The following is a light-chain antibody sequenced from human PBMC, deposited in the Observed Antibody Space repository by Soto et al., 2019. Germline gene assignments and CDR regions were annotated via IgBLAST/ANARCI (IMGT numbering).Light chain of an antibody. Sequence: EIVMTQSPATLSVSPGERATLSCRASQSVGSNLAWYQQKPGQSPRLLIYGASTRATGISARFSGSGSGTEFTLTISSLQSEDIAVYYCQQYNNWPPLTFGGGTKVEIK. CDR2: GAS. CDR3: QQYNNWPPLT. J-gene: IGKJ4*01. CDR1: QSVGSN. V-gene: IGKV3-15*01.